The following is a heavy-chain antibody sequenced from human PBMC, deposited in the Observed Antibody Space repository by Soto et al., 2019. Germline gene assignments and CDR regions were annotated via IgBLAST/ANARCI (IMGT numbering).Heavy chain of an antibody. CDR2: IYYSGST. CDR1: GGSISSYY. V-gene: IGHV4-59*01. Sequence: QVQLQESGPGLVKPSETLSLTCTVSGGSISSYYWSWIRQPPGKGLEWIGYIYYSGSTNYNPSLKSRVTISVDTSKNQFSLKLSSVTAADTAVYYCARGRGWLQPNWYFDLWGRGTLVTVSS. J-gene: IGHJ2*01. D-gene: IGHD5-12*01. CDR3: ARGRGWLQPNWYFDL.